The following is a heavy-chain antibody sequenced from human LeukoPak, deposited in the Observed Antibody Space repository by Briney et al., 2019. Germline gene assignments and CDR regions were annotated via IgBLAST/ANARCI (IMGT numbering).Heavy chain of an antibody. D-gene: IGHD2/OR15-2a*01. J-gene: IGHJ4*02. CDR1: GTYW. CDR2: INSDGSWT. Sequence: GGPLRLSCAASGTYWMHWVRQAPGKGLVWVSHINSDGSWTGYADSVKGRFTISKDNAKNTVSLQMNNLRAEDTAVYCCVTFYETYWGRGTLVTVSS. CDR3: VTFYETY. V-gene: IGHV3-74*01.